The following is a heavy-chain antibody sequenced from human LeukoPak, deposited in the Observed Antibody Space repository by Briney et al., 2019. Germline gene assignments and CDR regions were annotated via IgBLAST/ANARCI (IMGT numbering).Heavy chain of an antibody. CDR1: GGSISSSSYY. V-gene: IGHV4-39*01. CDR3: ARHSWFDP. J-gene: IGHJ5*02. CDR2: IYYSGST. Sequence: PSETLSLTCTVPGGSISSSSYYWGWTRQPPGKGLEWIGSIYYSGSTYYNPSLKSRVTISVDTSKNQFSLKLSSVTAADTAVYYCARHSWFDPWGQGTLVTVSS.